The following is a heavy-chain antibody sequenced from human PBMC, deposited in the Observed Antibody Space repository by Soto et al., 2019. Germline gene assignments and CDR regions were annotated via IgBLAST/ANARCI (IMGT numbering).Heavy chain of an antibody. CDR2: IYSGGST. CDR3: ARAEWGSSYTQYYYALDV. J-gene: IGHJ6*02. V-gene: IGHV3-53*03. Sequence: PGGSLRLSCAASGFTVSNNYISLVRQPPGKGLEWVSLIYSGGSTYYADSVKGRFTLSRDNSKNTVYLQMNSLRAEDTAVYYCARAEWGSSYTQYYYALDVWGQGTTVTVSS. CDR1: GFTVSNNY. D-gene: IGHD6-13*01.